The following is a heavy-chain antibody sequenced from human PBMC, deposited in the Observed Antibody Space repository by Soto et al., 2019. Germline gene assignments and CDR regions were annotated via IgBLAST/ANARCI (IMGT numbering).Heavy chain of an antibody. J-gene: IGHJ3*02. CDR1: GFTFSNAW. D-gene: IGHD2-8*01. Sequence: EVQLAESGGALVKPGGSLRLSCATSGFTFSNAWMAWVCQAPGKGLEWVGRIKSIADGGTTNYAAPVKGRFSISRHDSENTLYLQMNSLRVEDTGIYYCHTPHGRNAFDIWGPGTVVTVSS. V-gene: IGHV3-15*02. CDR3: HTPHGRNAFDI. CDR2: IKSIADGGTT.